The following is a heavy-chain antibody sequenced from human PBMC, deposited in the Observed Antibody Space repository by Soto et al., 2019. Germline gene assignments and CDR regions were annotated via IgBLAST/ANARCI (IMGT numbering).Heavy chain of an antibody. D-gene: IGHD4-17*01. J-gene: IGHJ3*02. CDR1: GGSISSGGYY. CDR3: ARNDYGDYLGAFDI. CDR2: IYYSGST. V-gene: IGHV4-31*03. Sequence: QVQLQESGPGLVKPSQTLSLTCTVSGGSISSGGYYWSWIRQHPGKGLEWIGYIYYSGSTYYNPSLKSRGTISVDTSKNQFSLKLSSVTAADTAVYYCARNDYGDYLGAFDIWGQGTMVTVSS.